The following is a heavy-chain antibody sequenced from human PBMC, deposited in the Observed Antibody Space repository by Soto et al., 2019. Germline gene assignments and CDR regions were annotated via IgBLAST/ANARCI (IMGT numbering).Heavy chain of an antibody. V-gene: IGHV3-30*18. CDR3: AKDFDMIVVDPPDY. CDR1: GFTFSSYG. Sequence: GSLRLSCAASGFTFSSYGMHWVRQAPGKGLEWVAVISYDGSNKYYADSVKGRFTISRDNSKNTLYLQMNSLRAEDTAVYYCAKDFDMIVVDPPDYWGQGTLVTVSS. D-gene: IGHD3-22*01. CDR2: ISYDGSNK. J-gene: IGHJ4*02.